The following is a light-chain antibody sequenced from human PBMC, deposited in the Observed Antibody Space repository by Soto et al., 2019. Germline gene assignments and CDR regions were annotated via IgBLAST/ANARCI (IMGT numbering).Light chain of an antibody. CDR3: QQYNDWPFT. V-gene: IGKV3-15*01. CDR1: QSVSVN. J-gene: IGKJ3*01. CDR2: GVS. Sequence: EIGMTQSPGTLSVSPGERATLSCRASQSVSVNLAWYQQKPGQAPRLLIYGVSTRATGIPARFSGSESGTELTLNISSLQSEDFEVYYCQQYNDWPFTFGPGTKVDIK.